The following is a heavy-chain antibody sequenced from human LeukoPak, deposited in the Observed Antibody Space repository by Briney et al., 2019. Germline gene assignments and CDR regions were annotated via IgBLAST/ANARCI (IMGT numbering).Heavy chain of an antibody. J-gene: IGHJ4*02. D-gene: IGHD1-26*01. V-gene: IGHV1-2*02. CDR2: INPNSGGT. CDR1: GYTFTGYY. CDR3: AREWIVGATPAFDY. Sequence: ASVKVSCKASGYTFTGYYMHWVRQAPGQGLEWMGWINPNSGGTNYAQKFQGRVTMTRDTSISTAYMELSRLRSDDTAVYYCAREWIVGATPAFDYWGQGTLVTVSS.